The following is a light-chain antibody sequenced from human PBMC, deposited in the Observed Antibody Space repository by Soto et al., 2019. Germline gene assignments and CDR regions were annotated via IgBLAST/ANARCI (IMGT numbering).Light chain of an antibody. CDR2: KAS. CDR1: QSISSW. J-gene: IGKJ3*01. V-gene: IGKV1-5*03. CDR3: QQYNSYST. Sequence: DIQMTQSPSTLSASVGDRVTITCRASQSISSWLAWYQQKPGKAPKLLIYKASSLESGVPSRFIGIGSVTEFTLTISSLQPDDFATYYCQQYNSYSTFGPGTKVDIK.